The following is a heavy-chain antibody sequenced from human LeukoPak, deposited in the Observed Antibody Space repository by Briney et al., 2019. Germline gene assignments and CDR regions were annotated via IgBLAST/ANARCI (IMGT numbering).Heavy chain of an antibody. J-gene: IGHJ4*02. CDR3: AKFRGYSYGPIGY. CDR2: ISGSGGST. V-gene: IGHV3-23*01. Sequence: GGSLRLSCAASGFTFSSYGMSWVRQAPGKGLEWVSAISGSGGSTYYADSVKGRFTISRDNSKNTLYLQMNSLRAEDTAVYYCAKFRGYSYGPIGYWGQGTLVTVSS. D-gene: IGHD5-18*01. CDR1: GFTFSSYG.